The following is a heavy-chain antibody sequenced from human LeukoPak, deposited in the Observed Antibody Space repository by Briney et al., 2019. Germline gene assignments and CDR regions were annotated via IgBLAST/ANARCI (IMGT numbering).Heavy chain of an antibody. CDR3: ARGGPSYYCRGGSCYYGY. Sequence: GGSLRLSCAASGFTFSNYWMSWVRQAPGKGLEWVANIKQDGSEKYYVDSVKGRFTSSRDNAKNSLYLQMKRLRSEDRAVYCRARGGPSYYCRGGSCYYGYWGQGTLVTVSS. V-gene: IGHV3-7*01. D-gene: IGHD2-15*01. CDR1: GFTFSNYW. J-gene: IGHJ4*02. CDR2: IKQDGSEK.